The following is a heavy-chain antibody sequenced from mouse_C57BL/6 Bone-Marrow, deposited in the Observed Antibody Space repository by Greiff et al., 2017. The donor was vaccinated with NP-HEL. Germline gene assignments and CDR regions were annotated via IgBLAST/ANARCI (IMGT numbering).Heavy chain of an antibody. CDR2: INPSNGGT. D-gene: IGHD2-5*01. V-gene: IGHV1-53*01. J-gene: IGHJ4*01. Sequence: QVQLQQPGTELVKPGASVKLSCKASGYTFTSYWMHWVKQRPGQGLEWIGYINPSNGGTNYNEKFKSKATLTVDKSSSTAYMQLSSLTSEDSAVYYCARSGAYYSNYDYAMDYWGQGTSVTVSS. CDR3: ARSGAYYSNYDYAMDY. CDR1: GYTFTSYW.